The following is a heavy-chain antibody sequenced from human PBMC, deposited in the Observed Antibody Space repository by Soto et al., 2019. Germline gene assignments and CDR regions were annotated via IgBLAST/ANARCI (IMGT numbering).Heavy chain of an antibody. CDR3: AINPDCSGGSCYLTFDY. V-gene: IGHV1-69*06. J-gene: IGHJ4*02. Sequence: GASVKVSCKASGGTFSSYAISWVRQAPGQGLEWMGGIIPIFGTANYAQKFQGRVTITADKSTSTAYMELSSLRSVDTAVYYCAINPDCSGGSCYLTFDYWGQGTLVTVSS. D-gene: IGHD2-15*01. CDR2: IIPIFGTA. CDR1: GGTFSSYA.